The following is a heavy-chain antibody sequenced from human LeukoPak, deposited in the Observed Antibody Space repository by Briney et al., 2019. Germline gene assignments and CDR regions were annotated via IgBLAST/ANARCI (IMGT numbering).Heavy chain of an antibody. V-gene: IGHV3-23*01. CDR2: MSGSGGST. CDR1: GFTFSSYS. Sequence: GGSLRLSCAASGFTFSSYSMNWVRQAPGKGLEWVSAMSGSGGSTYYADSVKGRFTISRDNSKNTLYLQMNSPRAEDTAVYYCAKEIRYCSGGSCYWGQGTLVTVSS. D-gene: IGHD2-15*01. J-gene: IGHJ4*02. CDR3: AKEIRYCSGGSCY.